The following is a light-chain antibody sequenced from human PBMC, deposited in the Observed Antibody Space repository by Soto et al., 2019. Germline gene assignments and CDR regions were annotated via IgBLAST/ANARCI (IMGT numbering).Light chain of an antibody. CDR1: HDINNF. CDR2: AAS. V-gene: IGKV1-27*01. Sequence: EIRLTQSPSSLSASVGDRVTIACRASHDINNFLAWYRQRPGKVPELLMYAASSLKSGVPSRFSGRGSGTDFTLTIDGLQPVDFATYFCQNYNSVPYTFGQGTKLEI. J-gene: IGKJ2*01. CDR3: QNYNSVPYT.